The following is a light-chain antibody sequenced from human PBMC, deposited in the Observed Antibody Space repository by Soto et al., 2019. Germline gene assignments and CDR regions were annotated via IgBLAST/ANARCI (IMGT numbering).Light chain of an antibody. J-gene: IGKJ2*01. CDR1: QSISSY. V-gene: IGKV1-39*01. CDR2: AAS. CDR3: QQSYSTEMYT. Sequence: DIQMTQSPSSLSASVGDRVTITCRPSQSISSYLNWYQQKPGKAPKLLIYAASSLQSGVPSRFSGSGSGTDFTLTISSLQPEDFATYYCQQSYSTEMYTFGQGTKLEIK.